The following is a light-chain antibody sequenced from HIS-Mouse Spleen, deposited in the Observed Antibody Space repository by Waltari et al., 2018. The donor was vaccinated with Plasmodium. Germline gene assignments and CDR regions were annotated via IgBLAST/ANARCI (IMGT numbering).Light chain of an antibody. Sequence: DIKMNQSPSTLSASVGERVTITCRASQIISSRLAWYQQKPGKAPKLLIYKAASLESGVPSRFSGSGSGTEVTLTISSLQPDDFATYYCQQYNSYSWTFGQGTKVEIK. V-gene: IGKV1-5*03. J-gene: IGKJ1*01. CDR2: KAA. CDR3: QQYNSYSWT. CDR1: QIISSR.